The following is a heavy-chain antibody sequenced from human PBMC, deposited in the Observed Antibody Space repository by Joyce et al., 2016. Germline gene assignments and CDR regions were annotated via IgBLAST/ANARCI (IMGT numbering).Heavy chain of an antibody. CDR3: ARALVPAAAFDF. D-gene: IGHD2-2*01. Sequence: QVQLVQSGAEVKKPGASVRVSCKASGYAFISYYVHWVRQAPGQVLDWMGIINPGGGGTNYAQKFLGRVTLNRDTSTNTVYLDLSSLRSEDTAIYYCARALVPAAAFDFWGQGTLVTVSS. V-gene: IGHV1-46*01. J-gene: IGHJ4*02. CDR1: GYAFISYY. CDR2: INPGGGGT.